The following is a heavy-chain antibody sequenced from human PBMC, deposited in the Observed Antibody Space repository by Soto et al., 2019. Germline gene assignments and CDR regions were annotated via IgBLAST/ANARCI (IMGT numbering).Heavy chain of an antibody. D-gene: IGHD6-19*01. V-gene: IGHV3-11*06. CDR1: GFTFSDYY. CDR2: ISSSSSYT. CDR3: ARDGLQWLAPSTW. Sequence: QVQLVESGGGLVKPGGSLRLSCAASGFTFSDYYMSWIRQAPGKGLEGVSFISSSSSYTNYADSVKGRFTISRDNAKNSLYLQMNSLRAEDTAVYYCARDGLQWLAPSTWWGQGTLVTVSS. J-gene: IGHJ4*02.